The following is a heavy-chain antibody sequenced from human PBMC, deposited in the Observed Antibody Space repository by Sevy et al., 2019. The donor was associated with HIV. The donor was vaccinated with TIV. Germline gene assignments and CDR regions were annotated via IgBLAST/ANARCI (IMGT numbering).Heavy chain of an antibody. CDR3: ARDLCSGGNAGYGY. CDR1: GFTFSSYA. Sequence: GGSLRLSCAASGFTFSSYAMNWVRQAPGKGLEWVSSINAIGSNIYYADSVKGRFTISRDNAENSLYLQMNSVRAEDTAVYYCARDLCSGGNAGYGYWGQGTLVTVSS. V-gene: IGHV3-21*01. J-gene: IGHJ4*02. CDR2: INAIGSNI. D-gene: IGHD2-15*01.